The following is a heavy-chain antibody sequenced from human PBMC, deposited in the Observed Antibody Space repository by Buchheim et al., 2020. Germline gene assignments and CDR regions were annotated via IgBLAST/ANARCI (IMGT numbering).Heavy chain of an antibody. D-gene: IGHD3-22*01. J-gene: IGHJ4*02. CDR3: ARAYYDSSGYYGYYFDY. CDR2: IKQDGSEK. V-gene: IGHV3-7*03. CDR1: GFTFSSYW. Sequence: EVQLVESGGGLVQPGGSLRLSCAASGFTFSSYWMSWVRQAPGKGLEWVANIKQDGSEKYYVDSVKGRFTISRDNAKNSLHLQMNSLRAEDTAVYYCARAYYDSSGYYGYYFDYWGQGTL.